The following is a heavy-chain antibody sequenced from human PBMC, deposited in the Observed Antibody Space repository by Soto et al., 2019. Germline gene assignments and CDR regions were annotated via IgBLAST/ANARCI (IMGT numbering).Heavy chain of an antibody. CDR2: MNPNSGNT. CDR3: ARGFGYSSGWYAGYYYYGMDV. Sequence: ASVKVSCKASGYTFTSYDINWARQATGQGLAWMGWMNPNSGNTGYAQKFQGRVTMTRNTSISTAYMELSSLRSEDTAVYYCARGFGYSSGWYAGYYYYGMDVWGQGTTVTVSS. J-gene: IGHJ6*02. CDR1: GYTFTSYD. V-gene: IGHV1-8*01. D-gene: IGHD6-19*01.